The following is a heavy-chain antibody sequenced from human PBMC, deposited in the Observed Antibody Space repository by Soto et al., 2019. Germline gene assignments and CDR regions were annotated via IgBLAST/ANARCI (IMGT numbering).Heavy chain of an antibody. CDR1: GGSVSSGSYY. CDR3: AHAATRYYYYGMDV. D-gene: IGHD2-15*01. CDR2: IYYSGST. V-gene: IGHV4-61*01. Sequence: PSETLSLTCTVSGGSVSSGSYYWSWIRQPPGKGLERIGYIYYSGSTNYNPSLKSRVTISVDTSKNQFSLKLSSVTAADTAVYYCAHAATRYYYYGMDVWGQGTTVTVSS. J-gene: IGHJ6*02.